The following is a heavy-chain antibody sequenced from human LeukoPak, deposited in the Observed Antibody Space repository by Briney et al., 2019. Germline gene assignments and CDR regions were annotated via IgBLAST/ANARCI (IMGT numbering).Heavy chain of an antibody. D-gene: IGHD3-22*01. Sequence: SVKVSCKASGYTFTSYYMHWVRQAPGQGLEWMGGIIPIFGTANYAQRFQGRVTITADESTSTVYMELSSLRSEDTAVYYCARGGYDLDYWGQGTLVTVSS. CDR2: IIPIFGTA. V-gene: IGHV1-69*13. J-gene: IGHJ4*02. CDR1: GYTFTSYY. CDR3: ARGGYDLDY.